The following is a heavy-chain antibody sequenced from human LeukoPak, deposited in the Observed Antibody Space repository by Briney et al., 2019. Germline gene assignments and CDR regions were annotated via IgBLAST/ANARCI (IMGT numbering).Heavy chain of an antibody. J-gene: IGHJ4*02. CDR3: ARGIVIYSYYFDY. CDR2: IYYSGST. V-gene: IGHV4-59*06. CDR1: GGSISSYY. Sequence: SETLSLTCTVSGGSISSYYWSWIRQHPGKGLEWIGYIYYSGSTYYNPSLKSRVTISVDTSKNQFSLKLSSVTAADTAVYYCARGIVIYSYYFDYWGQGTLVTVSS. D-gene: IGHD2/OR15-2a*01.